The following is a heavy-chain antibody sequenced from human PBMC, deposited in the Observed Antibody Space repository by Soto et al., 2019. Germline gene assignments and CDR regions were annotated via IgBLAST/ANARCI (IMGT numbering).Heavy chain of an antibody. D-gene: IGHD3-10*01. Sequence: SETLSLTCTVSGGSISSYYWSWIRQHPGKGLEWIGYIYYSGSTYYNPSLKSRVTISVDTSKNQFSLKLSSVTAADTAVYYCARVFGFGGMDVWGQGTTVTVSS. V-gene: IGHV4-59*06. J-gene: IGHJ6*02. CDR1: GGSISSYY. CDR2: IYYSGST. CDR3: ARVFGFGGMDV.